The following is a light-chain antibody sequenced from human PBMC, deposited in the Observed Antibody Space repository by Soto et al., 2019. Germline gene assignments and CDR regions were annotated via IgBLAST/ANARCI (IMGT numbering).Light chain of an antibody. V-gene: IGKV3-20*01. CDR3: QQYGSPAWT. Sequence: EIVMTQSPGTLSLSPGERATLSCRASQSVSSSYLAWYQQKPGQPPRLLIYGSSSRASVVPDRFSGSGSGTDFTLTCSRLEPEDFAVYYWQQYGSPAWTFGQGTKVEI. CDR1: QSVSSSY. CDR2: GSS. J-gene: IGKJ1*01.